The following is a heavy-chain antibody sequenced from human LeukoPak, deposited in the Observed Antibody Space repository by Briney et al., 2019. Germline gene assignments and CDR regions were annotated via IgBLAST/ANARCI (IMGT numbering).Heavy chain of an antibody. CDR3: ARDVGYNRFDQ. Sequence: GSLSLSCAASGFTFDDYAMHWVRQAPGKGLEWVSLISGDGGSTYYADSVKGRFTISRDNAENSLYLQMNSLRAEDTAVYYCARDVGYNRFDQWGQGTLVTVSS. J-gene: IGHJ4*02. CDR2: ISGDGGST. D-gene: IGHD5-24*01. CDR1: GFTFDDYA. V-gene: IGHV3-43*02.